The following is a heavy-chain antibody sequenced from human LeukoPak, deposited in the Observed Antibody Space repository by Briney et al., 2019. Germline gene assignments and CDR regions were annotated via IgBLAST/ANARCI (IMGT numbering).Heavy chain of an antibody. J-gene: IGHJ4*02. D-gene: IGHD1-26*01. CDR3: ARHRDPEYSGSYPLGY. V-gene: IGHV3-21*01. CDR1: GFTFSSYG. CDR2: ISSSSSYI. Sequence: PGGSLRLSCAASGFTFSSYGMNWVRQAPGKGLEWVSSISSSSSYIYYADSVKGRFTISRDNAKNSLYLQMNSLRAEDTAVYYCARHRDPEYSGSYPLGYWGQGTLVTVSS.